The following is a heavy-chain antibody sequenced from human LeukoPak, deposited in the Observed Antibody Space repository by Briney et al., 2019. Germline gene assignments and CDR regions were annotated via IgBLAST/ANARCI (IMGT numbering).Heavy chain of an antibody. CDR2: ISPDGSRT. V-gene: IGHV3-74*01. J-gene: IGHJ4*02. CDR1: GFTFGNHW. D-gene: IGHD1-26*01. CDR3: ARDQQYSGSYPAGY. Sequence: GGSLRLSCAASGFTFGNHWMHWVRQTPEKGLVWVSNISPDGSRTDYADSVKGRFTISRDNSKNTLYLQMNSLRAEDTAVYYCARDQQYSGSYPAGYWGQGTLVTVSS.